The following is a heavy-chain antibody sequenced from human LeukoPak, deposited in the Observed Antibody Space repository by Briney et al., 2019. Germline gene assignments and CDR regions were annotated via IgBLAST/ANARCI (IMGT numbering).Heavy chain of an antibody. V-gene: IGHV4-34*01. D-gene: IGHD3-22*01. CDR3: ARGFSHSSGYDY. J-gene: IGHJ4*02. CDR1: GGSFSGYY. Sequence: SETLSLTCAVYGGSFSGYYWSWIRQPPGKGLEWIGEVNHSGSTNYNPSLKGRVTISVDTSKNQFSLKLSSVTAADTAVYYCARGFSHSSGYDYWGQGTLVTVSS. CDR2: VNHSGST.